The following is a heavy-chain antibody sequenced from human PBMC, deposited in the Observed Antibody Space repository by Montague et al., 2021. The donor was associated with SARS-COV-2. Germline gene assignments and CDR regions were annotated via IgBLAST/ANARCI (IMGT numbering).Heavy chain of an antibody. Sequence: SETLSLTCTVSGDSFNSPKYYRAWIRQPPGKGLEWIGSSYYSGTTYDNPSPRSQVTMSVDTSKTQFSLKMNSVTAADTAVYYCARGSYGSGSYHAFDIWSQGTVVAVSS. D-gene: IGHD3-10*01. CDR1: GDSFNSPKYY. CDR2: SYYSGTT. CDR3: ARGSYGSGSYHAFDI. J-gene: IGHJ3*02. V-gene: IGHV4-39*01.